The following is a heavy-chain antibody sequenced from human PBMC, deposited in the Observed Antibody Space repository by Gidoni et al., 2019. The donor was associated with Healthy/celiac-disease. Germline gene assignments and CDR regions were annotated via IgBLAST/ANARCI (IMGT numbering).Heavy chain of an antibody. CDR3: ARGRITGTDFDY. D-gene: IGHD1-20*01. CDR1: GGSFSGYY. V-gene: IGHV4-34*01. CDR2: IKHSGST. J-gene: IGHJ4*02. Sequence: QVQLQQWGAGLLKPSETLSLTCAVYGGSFSGYYWSWIRQPPGKGLEWIGEIKHSGSTNYNPSLKSRVTISVDTSKNQFSLKLSSVTAADTAVYYCARGRITGTDFDYWGQGTLVTVSS.